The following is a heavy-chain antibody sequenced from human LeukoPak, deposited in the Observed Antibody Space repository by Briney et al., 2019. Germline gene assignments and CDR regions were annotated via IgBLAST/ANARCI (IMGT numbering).Heavy chain of an antibody. CDR3: ARDGGRYSSNWYRNSNNWLDP. J-gene: IGHJ5*02. Sequence: AGSLTLFFAASGFTFSHFWMHWVRQAPGKGLVWVSRVNSDGSGTTYADSVQGRFTIYRDNAKNTLFLQMNRLRAQDTAVYYCARDGGRYSSNWYRNSNNWLDPWGQGPLVTVSS. CDR1: GFTFSHFW. CDR2: VNSDGSGT. D-gene: IGHD6-13*01. V-gene: IGHV3-74*03.